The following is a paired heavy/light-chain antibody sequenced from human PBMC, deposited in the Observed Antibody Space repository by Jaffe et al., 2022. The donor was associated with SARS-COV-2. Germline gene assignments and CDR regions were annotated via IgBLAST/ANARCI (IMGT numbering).Light chain of an antibody. Sequence: EIVLTQSPGTLSLSPGERATLSCRASQSVTNNYFAWYQHKRGQAPRLLIYGASNRATGIPDRFSGSGSGTDFTLAISRLEPEDFAVYYCQQYGDSPRTFGQGTKVEIK. CDR2: GAS. CDR3: QQYGDSPRT. CDR1: QSVTNNY. J-gene: IGKJ1*01. V-gene: IGKV3-20*01.
Heavy chain of an antibody. D-gene: IGHD1-7*01. CDR3: VKSQGGAGTAAGYFGH. J-gene: IGHJ4*02. CDR1: GFTFSGHI. V-gene: IGHV3-64D*09. Sequence: EVQLVESGGGLVQPGGSLRISCSASGFTFSGHIIHWVRQAPGKRLEYVSAISGGGDSTYYADSVKGRFTISRENSKNSVDLQMSGLRSEDTAMYYCVKSQGGAGTAAGYFGHWGQGALVTVSS. CDR2: ISGGGDST.